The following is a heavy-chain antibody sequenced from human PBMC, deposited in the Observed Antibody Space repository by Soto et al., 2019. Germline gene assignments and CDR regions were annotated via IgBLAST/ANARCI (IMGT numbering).Heavy chain of an antibody. CDR3: ARENYDFWSGYFNFDY. Sequence: GSLRLSCAASGFTFSDHYMDWVRQAPGKGLEWVGRTRNKANSYTTEYAASVKGRFTISRDDSKNSLYLQMNSLKTEDTAVYYCARENYDFWSGYFNFDYWGQGTLVTVSS. CDR1: GFTFSDHY. CDR2: TRNKANSYTT. V-gene: IGHV3-72*01. J-gene: IGHJ4*02. D-gene: IGHD3-3*01.